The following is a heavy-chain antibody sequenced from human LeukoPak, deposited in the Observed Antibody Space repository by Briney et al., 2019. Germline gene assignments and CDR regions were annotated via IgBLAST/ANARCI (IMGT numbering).Heavy chain of an antibody. J-gene: IGHJ4*02. CDR1: GFTFSSYG. D-gene: IGHD3-22*01. CDR3: AQEPIVVVNSYYLYY. V-gene: IGHV3-33*06. CDR2: IWYDGSNK. Sequence: PGGSVRLSCAASGFTFSSYGMHWVRQAPGKGLVWVADIWYDGSNKYYADSVKGRFTISRDNSKNTLYLQMNGLRAEDTAVYYCAQEPIVVVNSYYLYYCGQRGLVTVSS.